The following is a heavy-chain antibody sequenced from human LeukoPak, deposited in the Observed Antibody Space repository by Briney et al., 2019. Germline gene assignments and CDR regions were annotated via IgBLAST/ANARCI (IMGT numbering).Heavy chain of an antibody. CDR1: GFTFSSYA. D-gene: IGHD3-22*01. CDR3: ARSGTDSNTSSGYPPFSYGMDV. Sequence: GGSLRLSCAASGFTFSSYAMSWVRQAPGKGLEWVSVIYSGGSTYYADSVKGRFTISRDNSKNTLYLQMNSLRAEDTAVYYCARSGTDSNTSSGYPPFSYGMDVWGQGTTVTVSS. J-gene: IGHJ6*02. CDR2: IYSGGST. V-gene: IGHV3-66*01.